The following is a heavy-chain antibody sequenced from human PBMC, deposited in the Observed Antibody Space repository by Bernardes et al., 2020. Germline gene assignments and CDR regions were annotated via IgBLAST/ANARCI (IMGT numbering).Heavy chain of an antibody. CDR3: ARGAGEQQLAFDY. Sequence: GGSLRLSCAASGFTFSSYAMHWVRQAPGKGLEWVAVISYDGSNKYYADSVKGRFTISRDNSKNTLYLQMNSLRAEDTAVYYCARGAGEQQLAFDYWGQGTLVTVSS. CDR2: ISYDGSNK. CDR1: GFTFSSYA. V-gene: IGHV3-30-3*01. J-gene: IGHJ4*02. D-gene: IGHD6-13*01.